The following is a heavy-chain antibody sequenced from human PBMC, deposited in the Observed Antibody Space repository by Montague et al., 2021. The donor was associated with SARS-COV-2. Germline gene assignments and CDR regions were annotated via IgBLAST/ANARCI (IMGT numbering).Heavy chain of an antibody. D-gene: IGHD3-9*01. V-gene: IGHV4-59*01. J-gene: IGHJ4*01. CDR3: ARDVSTGTYTFDY. CDR2: VHFSGST. Sequence: SETLSLTCTVSGGSLNGYFWSWIRQAPGKTLEWLGYVHFSGSTNXXLSLKSRVDISVDTSKSQLSLRLASVTAADTAVYFCARDVSTGTYTFDYWGHGVLVTVSS. CDR1: GGSLNGYF.